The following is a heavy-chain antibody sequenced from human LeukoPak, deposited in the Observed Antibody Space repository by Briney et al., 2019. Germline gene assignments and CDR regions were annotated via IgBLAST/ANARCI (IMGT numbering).Heavy chain of an antibody. Sequence: PGGSLRLSCAASGFTFSSYSMNWVRQAPGKGLEWVSSIISSMSYIYYTSSGKGRFTISRDNPKNSMYLQMTTLRAADTAVYYCARDLPQPQGLSFGEYSFYYMDVWGQGTTVTVSS. CDR3: ARDLPQPQGLSFGEYSFYYMDV. D-gene: IGHD3-10*01. CDR2: IISSMSYI. J-gene: IGHJ6*03. V-gene: IGHV3-21*01. CDR1: GFTFSSYS.